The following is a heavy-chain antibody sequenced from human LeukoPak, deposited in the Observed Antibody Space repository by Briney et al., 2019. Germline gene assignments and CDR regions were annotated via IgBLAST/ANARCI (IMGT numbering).Heavy chain of an antibody. J-gene: IGHJ4*02. CDR3: ARFPPSIAVAHSSC. Sequence: PGRSLRLSCAASGFTFSGYNMHWVRQAPGKGLVWVAVISYDGSNKYYADSVKGRFTISRDNSENTLYLQMNSLRAEDTAVYYCARFPPSIAVAHSSCWGQGTLVTVSS. D-gene: IGHD6-19*01. CDR1: GFTFSGYN. CDR2: ISYDGSNK. V-gene: IGHV3-30*04.